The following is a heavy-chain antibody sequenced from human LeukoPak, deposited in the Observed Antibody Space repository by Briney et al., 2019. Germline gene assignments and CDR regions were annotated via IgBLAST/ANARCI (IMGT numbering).Heavy chain of an antibody. V-gene: IGHV4-59*08. Sequence: SETLSLTCTVSGGSISSYYWSWIRQPPGKGLGWIGYIYYSGSTNYNPSLKSRVTISVDTSKNQFSLKLSSVTAADTAVYYCTRGEDSFDYWGQGTLVTVSS. CDR3: TRGEDSFDY. J-gene: IGHJ4*02. CDR2: IYYSGST. D-gene: IGHD3-16*01. CDR1: GGSISSYY.